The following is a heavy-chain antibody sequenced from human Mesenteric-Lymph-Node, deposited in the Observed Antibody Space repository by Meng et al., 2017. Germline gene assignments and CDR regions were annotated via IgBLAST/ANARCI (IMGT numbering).Heavy chain of an antibody. CDR2: INGDGRDT. CDR3: AKDDGSGSFSDC. CDR1: EFIFSNYA. Sequence: GESLKISCAASEFIFSNYAMTWVRRAPGKGLEWVSTINGDGRDTYYADSVKGRFTISRDNSKNTLYLQMNSLRPDDTAIYYCAKDDGSGSFSDCWGQGTQVTVSS. J-gene: IGHJ4*02. V-gene: IGHV3-23*01. D-gene: IGHD1-26*01.